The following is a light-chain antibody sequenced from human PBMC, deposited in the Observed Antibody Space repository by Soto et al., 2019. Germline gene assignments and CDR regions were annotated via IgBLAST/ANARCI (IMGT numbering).Light chain of an antibody. CDR2: EVS. CDR3: SSYAGGNNWV. Sequence: QSALTQPPSASGSPGQSVTISCTGTSSDVGGYNFVSWYQQHPGKAPKLMIYEVSQRPSGVPDRFSGSKSGNTASLTVSGLQAEDEADYYCSSYAGGNNWVFGGGTKLTVL. V-gene: IGLV2-8*01. J-gene: IGLJ3*02. CDR1: SSDVGGYNF.